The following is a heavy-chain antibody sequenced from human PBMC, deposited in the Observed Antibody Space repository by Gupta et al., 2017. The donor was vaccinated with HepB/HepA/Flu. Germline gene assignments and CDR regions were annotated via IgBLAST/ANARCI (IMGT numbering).Heavy chain of an antibody. CDR3: AREPRVVITERYFDL. Sequence: QVQLQESGPGLVKPSQTLSLTCTVSGGSISSGAYYWSWIRQPPGKGLEWIGYIYYSGSTYYNPSLKSRVTISVDTSKNQFSLKLSSVTAADTAVYYWAREPRVVITERYFDLWGRGTLVTVSS. J-gene: IGHJ2*01. CDR2: IYYSGST. V-gene: IGHV4-30-4*01. D-gene: IGHD3-22*01. CDR1: GGSISSGAYY.